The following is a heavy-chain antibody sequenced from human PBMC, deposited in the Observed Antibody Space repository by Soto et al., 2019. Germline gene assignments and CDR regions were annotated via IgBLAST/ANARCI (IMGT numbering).Heavy chain of an antibody. CDR1: GYSFTSYY. J-gene: IGHJ3*02. CDR3: TRVNYYDCSLSETFDI. Sequence: ASVKVSCKASGYSFTSYYMHWVRQAPGQGLEWMGIINPSGGSTNYAQKFQGRVTMTRDTSTSTVYMELSSLNSEDTAVYYCTRVNYYDCSLSETFDIWGQGTMVTVSS. CDR2: INPSGGST. V-gene: IGHV1-46*03. D-gene: IGHD3-22*01.